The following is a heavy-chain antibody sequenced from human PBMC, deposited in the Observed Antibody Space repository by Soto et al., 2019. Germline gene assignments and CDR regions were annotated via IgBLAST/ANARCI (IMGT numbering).Heavy chain of an antibody. CDR1: GFSLTTSGVG. CDR2: IYWDDDK. CDR3: VHRRKVGERGFDSSWLPFDY. V-gene: IGHV2-5*02. D-gene: IGHD6-13*01. J-gene: IGHJ4*02. Sequence: SGPTLVNPTQTLTLTCTFSGFSLTTSGVGVGWIRQPPGKALEGLALIYWDDDKRYSPSLKSRLTITKDTSKNQVVLTMTNMDPVDTATYYCVHRRKVGERGFDSSWLPFDYWGQGTLVTVSS.